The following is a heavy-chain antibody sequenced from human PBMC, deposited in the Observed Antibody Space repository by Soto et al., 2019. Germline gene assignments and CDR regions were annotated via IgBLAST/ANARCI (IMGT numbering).Heavy chain of an antibody. CDR2: INPSGGTT. CDR3: AREAVNYYNCMHV. J-gene: IGHJ6*02. V-gene: IGHV1-46*01. Sequence: ASVKVSCKTSGYTFTNYYMHWVRQAPGQGPEWMGVINPSGGTTTYAQKFQGRVTMARDTSTSTVYMEVSSLRSEDTAVYYCAREAVNYYNCMHVWGQGTTVTVSS. D-gene: IGHD3-10*01. CDR1: GYTFTNYY.